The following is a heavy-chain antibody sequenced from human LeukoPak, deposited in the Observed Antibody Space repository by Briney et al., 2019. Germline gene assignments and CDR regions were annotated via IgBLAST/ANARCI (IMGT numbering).Heavy chain of an antibody. J-gene: IGHJ4*02. D-gene: IGHD5-18*01. CDR3: ARLYSYGYVFGY. CDR2: IYYSGST. CDR1: GGSISSYY. V-gene: IGHV4-59*08. Sequence: SETLSLTSTVSGGSISSYYWSWIRQPPGKGLEWIGYIYYSGSTNYNPSLKSRVTISVDTSKNQFSLKLSSVTAADTAVYYCARLYSYGYVFGYWGQGTLVTVSS.